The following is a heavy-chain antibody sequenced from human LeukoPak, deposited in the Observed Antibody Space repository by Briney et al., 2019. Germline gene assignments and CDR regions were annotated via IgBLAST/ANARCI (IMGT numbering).Heavy chain of an antibody. V-gene: IGHV3-30*03. J-gene: IGHJ5*02. CDR1: GFTFSSYG. Sequence: GRSLRLSCAASGFTFSSYGMHWVRQAPGKGLEWVAVISYDGSNKYYADSVKGRFTISRDNSKNTLYLQMNSLRAEDTAVYYCARDYLVAAADDSNNWFDPWGQGTLVTVSS. D-gene: IGHD6-13*01. CDR2: ISYDGSNK. CDR3: ARDYLVAAADDSNNWFDP.